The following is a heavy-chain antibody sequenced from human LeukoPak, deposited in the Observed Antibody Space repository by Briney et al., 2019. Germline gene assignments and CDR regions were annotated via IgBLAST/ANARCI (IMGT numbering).Heavy chain of an antibody. Sequence: KPGGPLSLSCAASGFPFSSYSVTGARQAPGKGLKGVSSLSSSSTYIYYADSVKGRFTISRDNAKNSLYLHMNSLRAEDTAVYYCARESSTVSGMDYWGQGTLVTVSS. V-gene: IGHV3-21*01. CDR3: ARESSTVSGMDY. J-gene: IGHJ4*02. CDR1: GFPFSSYS. CDR2: LSSSSTYI. D-gene: IGHD6-19*01.